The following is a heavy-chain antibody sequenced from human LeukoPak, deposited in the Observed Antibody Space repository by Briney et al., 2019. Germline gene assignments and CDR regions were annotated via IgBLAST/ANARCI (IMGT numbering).Heavy chain of an antibody. D-gene: IGHD3-16*01. J-gene: IGHJ6*02. V-gene: IGHV4-4*07. CDR2: IYTSGST. CDR3: ARDGVPRNGMDV. CDR1: GGSISTYY. Sequence: NASETLSLTCTVSGGSISTYYWSWIRQPAGKGLEWIGRIYTSGSTNYNPSLKSRVTMSVDTTKNQFSLKLSSVTAADTAVYYCARDGVPRNGMDVWGQGTTVTVSS.